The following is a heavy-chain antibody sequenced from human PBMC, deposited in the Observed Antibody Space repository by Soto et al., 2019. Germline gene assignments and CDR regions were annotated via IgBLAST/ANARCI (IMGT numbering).Heavy chain of an antibody. CDR2: ISYDGSNK. J-gene: IGHJ6*02. Sequence: QVQLVESGGGVVQPGRSLRLSCAASGFTFSSYGMHWVRQAPGKGLEWVAVISYDGSNKYYADSVKGRFTISRDNSKNTLYLQMNSLRAEDTAVYYCAKDTREGHDYGDYTEPSYGMDVWGQGTTVTVSS. V-gene: IGHV3-30*18. D-gene: IGHD4-17*01. CDR3: AKDTREGHDYGDYTEPSYGMDV. CDR1: GFTFSSYG.